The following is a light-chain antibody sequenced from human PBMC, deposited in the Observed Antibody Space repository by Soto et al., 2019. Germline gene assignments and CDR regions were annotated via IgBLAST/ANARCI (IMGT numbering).Light chain of an antibody. CDR3: GTWDSSLSVVV. V-gene: IGLV1-51*01. CDR1: SSNIGNNY. Sequence: QSVLTQPPSVSAAPGQKVTICCCGSSSNIGNNYVSWYQQLPGTAPKLLIYDNNKRPSGIPDRFSGSKSGTSATLGITGLQTGDEADYYCGTWDSSLSVVVFGGGTKVTVL. J-gene: IGLJ2*01. CDR2: DNN.